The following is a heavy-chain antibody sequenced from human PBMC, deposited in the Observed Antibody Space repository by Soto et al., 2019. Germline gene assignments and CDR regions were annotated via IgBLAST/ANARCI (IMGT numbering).Heavy chain of an antibody. J-gene: IGHJ6*03. CDR2: IKQDGSEK. D-gene: IGHD3-3*01. Sequence: GGSLRLSCAASVLTFSSYWMSWVRQAPGKGLEWVANIKQDGSEKYYVDSVKGRFTISRDNAKNSLYLQMNSLRAEDTAVYYCARDTYLEWLLYPGYMDVWGKGTTVTVSS. V-gene: IGHV3-7*01. CDR3: ARDTYLEWLLYPGYMDV. CDR1: VLTFSSYW.